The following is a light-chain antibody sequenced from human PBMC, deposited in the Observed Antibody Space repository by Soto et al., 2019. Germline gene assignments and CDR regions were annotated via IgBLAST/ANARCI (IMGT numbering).Light chain of an antibody. CDR3: QQYNNWPPDRT. CDR2: GAS. V-gene: IGKV3-15*01. Sequence: EIVMTQSPATLSVSQGERATLSCRASQSVGSNLAWYQQKPGQASRLLIYGASTRTTGIPARFSCSGSGTEFTLTISSLQSEDFAIYFCQQYNNWPPDRTFGQGTKVEIK. CDR1: QSVGSN. J-gene: IGKJ1*01.